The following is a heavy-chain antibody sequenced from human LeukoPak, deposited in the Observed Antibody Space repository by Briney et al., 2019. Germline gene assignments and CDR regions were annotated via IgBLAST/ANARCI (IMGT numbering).Heavy chain of an antibody. J-gene: IGHJ5*02. CDR3: ARGRRCSSTSCYTGYWFDP. Sequence: PSETLSLTCTVSGGSISSGGYYWSWIRQHPGKGLEWIGYIYYSGSTNYNPSLKSRVTISVDTSKNQFSLKLSSVTAADTAVYYCARGRRCSSTSCYTGYWFDPWGQGTLVTVSS. CDR2: IYYSGST. D-gene: IGHD2-2*02. V-gene: IGHV4-31*03. CDR1: GGSISSGGYY.